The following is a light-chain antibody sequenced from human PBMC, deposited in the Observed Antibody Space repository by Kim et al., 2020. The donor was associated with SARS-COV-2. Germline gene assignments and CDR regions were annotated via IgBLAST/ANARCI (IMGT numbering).Light chain of an antibody. CDR3: QSYDSSNPVV. V-gene: IGLV6-57*03. CDR1: RGSIASTC. CDR2: EDN. J-gene: IGLJ2*01. Sequence: KTVVITGTRSRGSIASTCVQWYQLRPGSAPTTVIYEDNQRPSGVPGRFSGSIDSSSNSASLTISGLKTEDEADYYCQSYDSSNPVVFGGGTQLTVL.